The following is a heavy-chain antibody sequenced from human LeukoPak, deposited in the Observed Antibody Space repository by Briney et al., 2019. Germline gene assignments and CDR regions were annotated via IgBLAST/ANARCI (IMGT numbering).Heavy chain of an antibody. CDR2: INPNSGGT. Sequence: GASVKVSCKASGYTFTGYYMHWVRQAPGQGLEWMGWINPNSGGTNYAQKFQGRVTMTRDTSISTAYMELSRLRSDDTAVYYCAREGRGEYYYDSSGYLGAFDYWGQGTLVTVSS. CDR3: AREGRGEYYYDSSGYLGAFDY. CDR1: GYTFTGYY. D-gene: IGHD3-22*01. J-gene: IGHJ4*02. V-gene: IGHV1-2*02.